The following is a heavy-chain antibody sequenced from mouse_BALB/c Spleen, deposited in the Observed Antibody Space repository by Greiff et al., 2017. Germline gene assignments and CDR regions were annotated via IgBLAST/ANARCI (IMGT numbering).Heavy chain of an antibody. CDR3: ARMITTWYCDV. CDR1: GYTFTSYW. D-gene: IGHD2-4*01. Sequence: QVQLKESGAELAKPGASVKMSCKASGYTFTSYWMHWVKQRPGQGLEWIGYINPSTGYTEYNQKFKDKATLTADKSSSTAYMQLSSLTSEDSAVYYCARMITTWYCDVWGAGTTVTVSS. J-gene: IGHJ1*01. CDR2: INPSTGYT. V-gene: IGHV1-7*01.